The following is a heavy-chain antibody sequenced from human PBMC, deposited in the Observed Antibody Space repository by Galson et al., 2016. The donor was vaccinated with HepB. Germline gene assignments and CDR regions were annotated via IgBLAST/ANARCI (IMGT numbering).Heavy chain of an antibody. D-gene: IGHD6-19*01. V-gene: IGHV1-18*01. Sequence: SVKVSCKASGYTFSQYGLSWVRQAPGQGLEWMGWISTFNDETNYAKDLQGRVTMTTDTSTSTAYLELRSLTSNDTGVYYCARQWGGMDVWGQGTTVTVS. CDR3: ARQWGGMDV. J-gene: IGHJ6*02. CDR1: GYTFSQYG. CDR2: ISTFNDET.